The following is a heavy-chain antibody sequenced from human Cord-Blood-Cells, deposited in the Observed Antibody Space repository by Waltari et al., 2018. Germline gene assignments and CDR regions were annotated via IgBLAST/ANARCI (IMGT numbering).Heavy chain of an antibody. CDR2: IYYSGST. J-gene: IGHJ6*02. CDR3: ARLLSGSYYYYYGMDV. V-gene: IGHV4-59*01. CDR1: GGSISRYY. D-gene: IGHD1-26*01. Sequence: QVQLQESGPGLVKPSETLSLTCTVSGGSISRYYWSWIRQPTGKGLEWIGYIYYSGSTNYNPSLKSRVTISVDTSKNQFSLKLSSVTAADTAVYYCARLLSGSYYYYYGMDVWGQGTTVTVSS.